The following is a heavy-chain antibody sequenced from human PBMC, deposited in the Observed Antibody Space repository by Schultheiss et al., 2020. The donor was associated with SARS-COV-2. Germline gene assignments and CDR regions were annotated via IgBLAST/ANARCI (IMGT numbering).Heavy chain of an antibody. CDR2: IYYSGPT. CDR3: ARDRIGDYSWNGEIDY. V-gene: IGHV4-61*08. J-gene: IGHJ4*02. CDR1: GGSIRSGGYY. Sequence: SQTLSLTCTVSGGSIRSGGYYWSWIRQPPGKGLEWIGYIYYSGPTVYNPSLKGRVTISIDTSKNQFSLKLSSVTAADTAVYYCARDRIGDYSWNGEIDYWGQGTLVTVSS. D-gene: IGHD1-20*01.